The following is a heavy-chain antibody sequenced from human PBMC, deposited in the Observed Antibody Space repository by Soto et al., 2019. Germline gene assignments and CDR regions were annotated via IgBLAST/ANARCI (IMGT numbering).Heavy chain of an antibody. Sequence: GSLRLSCAASGFTFSSYAMHWARQAPGKGLEWVAVISYDGSNKYYADSVKGRFTISRDNSKNTLYLQMNSLRAEDTAVCYCARGSHRWLQYAGSDYWGQGTLVTVSS. CDR2: ISYDGSNK. V-gene: IGHV3-30-3*01. D-gene: IGHD5-12*01. J-gene: IGHJ4*02. CDR3: ARGSHRWLQYAGSDY. CDR1: GFTFSSYA.